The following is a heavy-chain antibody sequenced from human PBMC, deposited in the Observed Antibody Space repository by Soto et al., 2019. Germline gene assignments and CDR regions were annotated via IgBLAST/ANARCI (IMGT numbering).Heavy chain of an antibody. CDR2: MNPKSGNT. CDR3: XXXXXXXXXXXXWFDP. V-gene: IGHV1-8*01. CDR1: GYTFTSYY. Sequence: QVQLVQSGAEVKKPGASVKVSCKASGYTFTSYYINXXXXXXXXXXXXMGWMNPKSGNTGYAQKFQGRVTMTRNTXXXXXXXXXXXXXXXXXXXXXXXXXXXXXXXXXXWFDPWGQGTLVTVSS. J-gene: IGHJ5*02.